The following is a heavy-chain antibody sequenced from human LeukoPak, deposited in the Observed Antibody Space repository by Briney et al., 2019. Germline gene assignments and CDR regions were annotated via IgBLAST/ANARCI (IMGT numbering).Heavy chain of an antibody. Sequence: SETLSLTCAVYAGSFSGYYWSWIRQPPGKGLEWIGEINHSGSTNYNPSLKSRVTISVDTSKNQFSLKLSSVTAADTAVYYCARAEGVGATTRSFDYWGQGTLVTVSS. CDR2: INHSGST. CDR3: ARAEGVGATTRSFDY. J-gene: IGHJ4*02. V-gene: IGHV4-34*01. CDR1: AGSFSGYY. D-gene: IGHD1-26*01.